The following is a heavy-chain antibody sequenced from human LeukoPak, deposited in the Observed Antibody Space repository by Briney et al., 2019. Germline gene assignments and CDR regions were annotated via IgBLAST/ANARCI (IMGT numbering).Heavy chain of an antibody. D-gene: IGHD1-26*01. CDR1: GGSISSSNW. Sequence: SETLSLTCAVSGGSISSSNWWSWVRQPPGKGLEWIGEIYHSGSTNYNPSLKSRVTISVDKSKNQFSLKLSSVTAADTAVYYCARDRGGSYSGAFDIWGQGTMVTVSS. J-gene: IGHJ3*02. CDR2: IYHSGST. V-gene: IGHV4-4*02. CDR3: ARDRGGSYSGAFDI.